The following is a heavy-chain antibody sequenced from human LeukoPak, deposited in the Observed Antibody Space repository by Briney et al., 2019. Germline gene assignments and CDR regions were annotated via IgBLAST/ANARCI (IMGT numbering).Heavy chain of an antibody. J-gene: IGHJ4*02. V-gene: IGHV4-39*01. CDR1: GGSISSSDYY. D-gene: IGHD2-15*01. Sequence: PSETLSLTCTVSGGSISSSDYYWGCLRQPPGKGLEWIGSIYYSGSTYYNPSLKSRVTISVDTSKNQFSLKLSSVTAADTAVYYCARRPYCSGGSCYRYFDYWGQGTLVTVSS. CDR3: ARRPYCSGGSCYRYFDY. CDR2: IYYSGST.